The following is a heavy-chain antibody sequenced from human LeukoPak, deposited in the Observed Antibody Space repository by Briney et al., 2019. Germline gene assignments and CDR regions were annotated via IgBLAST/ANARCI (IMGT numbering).Heavy chain of an antibody. D-gene: IGHD5-24*01. CDR2: IRYDGSNK. CDR1: GFTFSSYV. V-gene: IGHV3-30*02. CDR3: AKGRGKDGQNLFDY. J-gene: IGHJ4*02. Sequence: PGGSLRLSCAASGFTFSSYVMHWVRQAPGKGLEWVAFIRYDGSNKYYADSVKGRFTISRDNSKNTLFLQIDNLRVDDTAVYYCAKGRGKDGQNLFDYWGQGTLITVSS.